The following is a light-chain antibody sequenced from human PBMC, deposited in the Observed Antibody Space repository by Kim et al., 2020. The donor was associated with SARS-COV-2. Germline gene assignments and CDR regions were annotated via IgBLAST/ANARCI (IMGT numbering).Light chain of an antibody. CDR1: QGISNY. CDR3: QKYNSAPRT. J-gene: IGKJ1*01. CDR2: AAS. V-gene: IGKV1-27*01. Sequence: ASVGDSVTITCRARQGISNYLAWYQQKPGKVPKLLIYAASTLQSGVPSRFSGSGSGTDFTLTISSLQPEDVATYYCQKYNSAPRTFGQGTKVDIK.